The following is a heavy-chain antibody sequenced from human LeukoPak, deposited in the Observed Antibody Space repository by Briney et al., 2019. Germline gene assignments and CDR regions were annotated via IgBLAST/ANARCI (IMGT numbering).Heavy chain of an antibody. Sequence: ASVKVSCKASGYTYTSYGISWVRQAPGQGLEWLGWISAYNGNTNYAQKLQGRVTMTTDTSTSTAYMELRSLRSDDTAVYYCARDRIAFYYYYGMDVWGQGTTVTVSS. CDR3: ARDRIAFYYYYGMDV. CDR1: GYTYTSYG. V-gene: IGHV1-18*01. D-gene: IGHD6-13*01. CDR2: ISAYNGNT. J-gene: IGHJ6*02.